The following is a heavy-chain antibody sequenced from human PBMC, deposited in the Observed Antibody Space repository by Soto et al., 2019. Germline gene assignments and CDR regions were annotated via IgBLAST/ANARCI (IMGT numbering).Heavy chain of an antibody. CDR1: GFTVSSNY. V-gene: IGHV3-53*01. CDR2: IYSGGST. CDR3: ARAPIAVAGTPYFDY. J-gene: IGHJ4*02. Sequence: GGSLRLSCAASGFTVSSNYMSWVRQAPGKGLEWVSVIYSGGSTYYADSVKGRFTISRDNSKNTLYLQMNSLRAEDTAVYYCARAPIAVAGTPYFDYGGQGTLVTVSS. D-gene: IGHD6-19*01.